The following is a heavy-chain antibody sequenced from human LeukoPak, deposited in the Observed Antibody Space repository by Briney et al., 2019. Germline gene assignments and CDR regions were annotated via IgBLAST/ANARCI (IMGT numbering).Heavy chain of an antibody. D-gene: IGHD6-6*01. V-gene: IGHV1-18*01. CDR1: GYTFTSYG. Sequence: ASVKVSCKASGYTFTSYGISWVRQAPGQGLEWMGWISAYNGNTNYAQKFQGRVTMTRDTSISTAYMELSRLRSDDTAVYYCARIGIAARPIDYWGQGTLVTVSS. J-gene: IGHJ4*02. CDR3: ARIGIAARPIDY. CDR2: ISAYNGNT.